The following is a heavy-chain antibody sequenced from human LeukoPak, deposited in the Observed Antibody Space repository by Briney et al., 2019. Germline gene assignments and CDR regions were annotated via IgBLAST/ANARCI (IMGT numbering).Heavy chain of an antibody. D-gene: IGHD6-13*01. Sequence: PGRCLRLSCAASGFTFSSYAMTWVRRAPGKGLEWVSGISGSGGDTYYADSVKGRFTVSRDNSKNTLYLQMNSLRAEDTAVYYCAKMARYSSSWADCWGQGTLVTVSS. V-gene: IGHV3-23*01. CDR2: ISGSGGDT. CDR3: AKMARYSSSWADC. J-gene: IGHJ4*02. CDR1: GFTFSSYA.